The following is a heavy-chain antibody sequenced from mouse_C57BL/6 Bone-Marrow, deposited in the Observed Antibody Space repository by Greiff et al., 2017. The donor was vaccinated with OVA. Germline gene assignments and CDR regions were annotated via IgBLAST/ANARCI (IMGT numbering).Heavy chain of an antibody. CDR2: IDPETGGT. J-gene: IGHJ4*01. V-gene: IGHV1-15*01. CDR1: GYTFTDYE. Sequence: VQLQQSGAELVRPGASVTLSCKASGYTFTDYEMHWVKQTPVHGLEWIGAIDPETGGTAYNQKFKGKAILTADKSSSTAYMELRSLTSEDSAVYYCTSGYSNYYAMDYWGQGTSVTLSS. CDR3: TSGYSNYYAMDY. D-gene: IGHD2-5*01.